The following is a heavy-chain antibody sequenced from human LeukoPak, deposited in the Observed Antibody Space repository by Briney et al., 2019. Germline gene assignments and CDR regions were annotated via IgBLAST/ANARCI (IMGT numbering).Heavy chain of an antibody. CDR2: ITHSGGT. J-gene: IGHJ4*02. CDR3: ASAYFGVVITPYFDY. Sequence: SETLSLTCAVYGEPFSDYYWSWIRQPPGKGLEGIGEITHSGGTNYNPSLKSRVTISVDTSKNQFSLRLSSVTAADTAVYYCASAYFGVVITPYFDYWGQGTLVTVSS. V-gene: IGHV4-34*01. D-gene: IGHD3-3*01. CDR1: GEPFSDYY.